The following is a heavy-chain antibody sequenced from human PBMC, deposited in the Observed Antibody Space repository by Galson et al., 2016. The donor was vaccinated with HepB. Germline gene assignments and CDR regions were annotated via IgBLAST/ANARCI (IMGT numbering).Heavy chain of an antibody. CDR1: GFTFSNYG. Sequence: SLRLSCAASGFTFSNYGMHWVRQAPGKGLEWVAVISYDGSLKYYGDSGKGRFTISRDNSKNTLSLQMNSLRVEDTAVYYCAKDIRGWTTVTAESDYWGQGALVTVSS. D-gene: IGHD4-17*01. J-gene: IGHJ4*02. V-gene: IGHV3-30*18. CDR3: AKDIRGWTTVTAESDY. CDR2: ISYDGSLK.